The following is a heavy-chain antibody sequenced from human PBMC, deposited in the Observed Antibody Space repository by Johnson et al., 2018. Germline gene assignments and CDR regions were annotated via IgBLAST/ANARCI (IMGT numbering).Heavy chain of an antibody. CDR1: GGSISGSTYY. CDR2: VYYSGST. CDR3: SRTTFIAVGRNYYYYGMDV. Sequence: QVQLQESGPGLVKPSETLSLSCTVSGGSISGSTYYWVWIRQPPGKGLEWIGSVYYSGSTSYSPPLKSRVTISVDTSKNQVSLKLSSLTSAETAGDYCSRTTFIAVGRNYYYYGMDVWGQGTTVTVSS. V-gene: IGHV4-39*01. D-gene: IGHD6-19*01. J-gene: IGHJ6*02.